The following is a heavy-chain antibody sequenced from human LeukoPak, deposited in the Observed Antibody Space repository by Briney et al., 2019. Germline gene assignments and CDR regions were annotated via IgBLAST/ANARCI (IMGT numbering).Heavy chain of an antibody. CDR3: ARAPPYSGTPDY. CDR1: GGSLSSGSYY. V-gene: IGHV4-61*02. D-gene: IGHD1-1*01. J-gene: IGHJ4*01. CDR2: IYTSGST. Sequence: SETLSLTCTVSGGSLSSGSYYWSWIRQPAGKGLEWIGRIYTSGSTDYNPSLKSRVTISVDTSKNQFSLKLSSVTAADTAVYYCARAPPYSGTPDYWGQGTLVTVSS.